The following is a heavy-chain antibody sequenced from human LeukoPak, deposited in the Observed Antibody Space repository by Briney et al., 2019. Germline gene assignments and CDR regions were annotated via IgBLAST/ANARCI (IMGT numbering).Heavy chain of an antibody. D-gene: IGHD4-23*01. CDR3: AKDPTAGWGYGGNRHYFDY. J-gene: IGHJ4*02. CDR2: IKQDGSEK. Sequence: GGSLRLSCIASEFTFSNYAMNWVRQAPGKGLEWVANIKQDGSEKYYVDSVKGRFTISRDNAKNSLYLQMNSLRAEDTAVYYCAKDPTAGWGYGGNRHYFDYWGQGTLVTVSS. CDR1: EFTFSNYA. V-gene: IGHV3-7*01.